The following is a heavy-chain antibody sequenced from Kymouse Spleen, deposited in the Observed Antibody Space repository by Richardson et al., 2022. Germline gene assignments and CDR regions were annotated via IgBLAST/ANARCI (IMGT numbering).Heavy chain of an antibody. CDR3: ARRDSGSYSGYYYYGMDV. V-gene: IGHV4-39*01. J-gene: IGHJ6*02. D-gene: IGHD1-26*01. CDR2: IYYSGST. Sequence: QLQLQESGPGLVKPSETLSLTCTVSGGSISSSSYYWGWIRQPPGKGLEWIGSIYYSGSTYYNPSLKSRVTISVDTSKNQFSLKLSSVTAADTAVYYCARRDSGSYSGYYYYGMDVWGQGTTVTVSS. CDR1: GGSISSSSYY.